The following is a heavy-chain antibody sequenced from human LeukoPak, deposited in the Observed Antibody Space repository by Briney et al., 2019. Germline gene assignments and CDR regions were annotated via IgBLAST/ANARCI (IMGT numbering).Heavy chain of an antibody. CDR2: IYYSGST. CDR3: ARSCIVVVPAAISVWFDP. Sequence: SETLSLTCTVSGGSISSSSYYWGWIRQPPGKGLEWIGSIYYSGSTYYNPSLKSRVTISVDTSKNQFSLKLSSVTAADTAVYYCARSCIVVVPAAISVWFDPWGQGTLVTVSS. J-gene: IGHJ5*02. D-gene: IGHD2-2*02. CDR1: GGSISSSSYY. V-gene: IGHV4-39*01.